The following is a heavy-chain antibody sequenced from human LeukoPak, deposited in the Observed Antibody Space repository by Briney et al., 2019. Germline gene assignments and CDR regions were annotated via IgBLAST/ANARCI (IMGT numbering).Heavy chain of an antibody. CDR3: ATDRGWRTSGYYLYYFEY. V-gene: IGHV3-23*01. J-gene: IGHJ4*02. Sequence: GGSLRLSCAASGFTFSSYAMSWVRQAPGKGLEWVSAISGSGGSTYYADSVKGRFTISRDNSKNTLYLQMNSLRAEDTAVYYCATDRGWRTSGYYLYYFEYWGQGTLVTFSS. D-gene: IGHD3-3*01. CDR1: GFTFSSYA. CDR2: ISGSGGST.